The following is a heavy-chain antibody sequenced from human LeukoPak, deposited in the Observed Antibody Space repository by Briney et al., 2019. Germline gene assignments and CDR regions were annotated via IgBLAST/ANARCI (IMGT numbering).Heavy chain of an antibody. J-gene: IGHJ5*02. CDR1: GYTFTSYG. Sequence: ASVKVSCKASGYTFTSYGISWVRQAPGQGLEWMGWISAYSGNTSYAQKLQGRVTMTTDTSTSTAYMELRSLRSDDTAVYYCARTSMGTVASIATSRWFDPWGQGTLVTVSS. CDR3: ARTSMGTVASIATSRWFDP. V-gene: IGHV1-18*01. CDR2: ISAYSGNT. D-gene: IGHD6-6*01.